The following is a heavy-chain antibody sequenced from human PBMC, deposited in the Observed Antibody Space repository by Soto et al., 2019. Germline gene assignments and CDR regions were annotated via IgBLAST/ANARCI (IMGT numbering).Heavy chain of an antibody. Sequence: SETLSLTCTVSGGSISSGDYYWSWIRQPPGKGLEWIGYIYYSGSTYYNPSLKSRVTISVDTSKNQFSLKLSSVTAADTAVYYCAREIVVQPELYYGMDVWGQGTTVTVSS. CDR1: GGSISSGDYY. D-gene: IGHD3-22*01. CDR3: AREIVVQPELYYGMDV. J-gene: IGHJ6*02. CDR2: IYYSGST. V-gene: IGHV4-30-4*01.